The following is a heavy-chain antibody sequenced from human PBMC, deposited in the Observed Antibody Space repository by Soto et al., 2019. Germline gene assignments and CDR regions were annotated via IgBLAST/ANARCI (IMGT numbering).Heavy chain of an antibody. Sequence: ASVKVSCKASGYTFTSYYMHWVRQAPGQGLEWMGIISPSGGSTSYAQKFQGRVTISVDTSTNQFSLRVSSVTAADTAVYYCARIRGLGEVSPYFDYWGQGALVTVSS. CDR1: GYTFTSYY. CDR2: ISPSGGST. V-gene: IGHV1-46*01. D-gene: IGHD3-16*02. J-gene: IGHJ4*02. CDR3: ARIRGLGEVSPYFDY.